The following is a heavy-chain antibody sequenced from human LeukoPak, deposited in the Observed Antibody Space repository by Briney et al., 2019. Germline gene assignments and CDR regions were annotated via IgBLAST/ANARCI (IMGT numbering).Heavy chain of an antibody. V-gene: IGHV3-21*01. D-gene: IGHD4-17*01. CDR3: ARDNDYGDYAVYYLDY. Sequence: GGSLRLSCAASGFTFSSYSMNWVRQAPGKGLEWVSSISSSSSYIYYADSVKGRFTISRDNAKNSLYLQMNSLRAEDTAVYYCARDNDYGDYAVYYLDYWGQGTLVTVSS. J-gene: IGHJ4*02. CDR1: GFTFSSYS. CDR2: ISSSSSYI.